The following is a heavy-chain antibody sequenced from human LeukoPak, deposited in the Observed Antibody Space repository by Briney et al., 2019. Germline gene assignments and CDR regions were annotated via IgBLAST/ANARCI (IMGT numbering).Heavy chain of an antibody. CDR2: ISSSSSYI. V-gene: IGHV3-21*01. Sequence: PGGSLRLSCAASGFTFSSYSMNWVRQAPGKGLDWVSSISSSSSYIYYADSVKGRFTISRDNAKNSLYLQMNSLRAEDTAVYYCASGFDYSNYVFGMDVWGQGTTVTVSS. D-gene: IGHD4-11*01. J-gene: IGHJ6*02. CDR3: ASGFDYSNYVFGMDV. CDR1: GFTFSSYS.